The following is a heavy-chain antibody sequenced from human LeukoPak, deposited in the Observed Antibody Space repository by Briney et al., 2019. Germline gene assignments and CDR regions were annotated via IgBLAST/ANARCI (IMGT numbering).Heavy chain of an antibody. Sequence: SLRLSCAASGFTFDDYAMHWVRQAPGKGLEWVSGISWNSGSIGYADSVKGRFTISRDNAKNSLYLQMNSLRAEDTALYYCAKDTSSSYYGLSSLVDYWGQGTLVTVSS. V-gene: IGHV3-9*01. CDR2: ISWNSGSI. CDR3: AKDTSSSYYGLSSLVDY. D-gene: IGHD3-22*01. CDR1: GFTFDDYA. J-gene: IGHJ4*02.